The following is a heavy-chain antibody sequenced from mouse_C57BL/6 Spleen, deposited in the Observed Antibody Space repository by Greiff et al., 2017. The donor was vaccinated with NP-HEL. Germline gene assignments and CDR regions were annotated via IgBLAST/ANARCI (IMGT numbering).Heavy chain of an antibody. V-gene: IGHV1-18*01. J-gene: IGHJ2*01. CDR2: INPNTGGT. D-gene: IGHD4-1*01. Sequence: DVKLQESGPELVKPGASVKLPCTASGYTFTDYTMDWVNQSHGKSLEWIGAINPNTGGTIYNQKFKGKATLTVDKSSSTAYMELRSLTSEDTAVYYCARRELGYFDYWGQGTTLTVSS. CDR3: ARRELGYFDY. CDR1: GYTFTDYT.